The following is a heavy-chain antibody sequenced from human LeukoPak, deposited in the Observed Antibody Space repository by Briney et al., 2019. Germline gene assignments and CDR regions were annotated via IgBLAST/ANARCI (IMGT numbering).Heavy chain of an antibody. CDR2: INHSGST. CDR3: ARQRGYFDY. J-gene: IGHJ4*02. CDR1: GGSFSTYY. V-gene: IGHV4-34*01. Sequence: SETLSLTCAVYGGSFSTYYWTWIRQPPGKGLEWIGEINHSGSTNYNPSLKSRVTISVDTSKNQFSLKLSSVTAADTAVYYCARQRGYFDYWGQGTLVTVSS.